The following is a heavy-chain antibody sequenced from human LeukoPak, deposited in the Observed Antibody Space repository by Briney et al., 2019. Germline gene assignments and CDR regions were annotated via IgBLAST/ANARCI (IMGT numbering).Heavy chain of an antibody. J-gene: IGHJ4*02. V-gene: IGHV1-18*04. Sequence: ASVKVSCKASGYSFTGYYMHWVRQAPGQGLEWMGWISGSNGNTSYAQKFQGRVSMTADTSTSTAYMELRSLRSDDTAVYYCARSGRGTYYYFDLWGQGTLVTVSS. CDR3: ARSGRGTYYYFDL. CDR1: GYSFTGYY. D-gene: IGHD1-26*01. CDR2: ISGSNGNT.